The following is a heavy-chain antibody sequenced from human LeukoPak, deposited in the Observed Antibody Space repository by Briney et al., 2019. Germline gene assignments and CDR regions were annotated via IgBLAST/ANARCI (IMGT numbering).Heavy chain of an antibody. Sequence: GGSLRLSCAASGFTFSGSAMHWVRQASGKGLEWVGRIRSKVNNYATAYAASVKGRFTISRDDSKNTAYLQMNSLKTEDTAVYFCARGAYCTGTSCYSGFDYWGQGTLVTVSS. J-gene: IGHJ4*02. D-gene: IGHD2-2*01. CDR3: ARGAYCTGTSCYSGFDY. V-gene: IGHV3-73*01. CDR2: IRSKVNNYAT. CDR1: GFTFSGSA.